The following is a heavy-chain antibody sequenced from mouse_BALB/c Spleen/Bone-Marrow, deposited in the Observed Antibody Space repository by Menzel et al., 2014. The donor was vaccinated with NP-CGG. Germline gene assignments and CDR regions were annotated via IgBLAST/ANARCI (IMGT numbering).Heavy chain of an antibody. Sequence: VQLQQSGAELVKPGASVKLSCTASGFNIKDTYMHWVKQRPEKGLEWIGRIDPANGNTKYDPKFQGKATITADTSSKTTYLQLRSLTSEDTGVYYCAKYGGLRYAMDYWGQGTSVTVSS. CDR2: IDPANGNT. D-gene: IGHD2-4*01. CDR3: AKYGGLRYAMDY. J-gene: IGHJ4*01. CDR1: GFNIKDTY. V-gene: IGHV14-3*02.